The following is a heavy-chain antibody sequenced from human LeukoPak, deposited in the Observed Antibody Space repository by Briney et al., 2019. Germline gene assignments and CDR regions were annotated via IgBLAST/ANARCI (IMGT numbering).Heavy chain of an antibody. CDR1: GGSISGSSYY. D-gene: IGHD5-18*01. Sequence: KPSETLSLTCTVSGGSISGSSYYWGWIRQPPGKGLEWIGSIYYSGSTYYNPSLKSRVTISVDTSKNQFSLKLSSVTAADTAVYYCARSRGYRVLFMIDYWGQGTLVTVSS. J-gene: IGHJ4*02. V-gene: IGHV4-39*01. CDR3: ARSRGYRVLFMIDY. CDR2: IYYSGST.